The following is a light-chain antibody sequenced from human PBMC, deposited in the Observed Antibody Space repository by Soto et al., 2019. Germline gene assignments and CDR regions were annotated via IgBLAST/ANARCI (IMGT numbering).Light chain of an antibody. CDR1: QSVSGW. J-gene: IGKJ1*01. V-gene: IGKV1-5*01. Sequence: DIQMTQSPSTLSASVGDTVTVTCRASQSVSGWLAWYQQKPGEAPKLLIYDTSRLESAVPSRFSASGSGTEFTLTISGLQPDDFANYYRHQYNIYTWTFGPGTKVEIK. CDR3: HQYNIYTWT. CDR2: DTS.